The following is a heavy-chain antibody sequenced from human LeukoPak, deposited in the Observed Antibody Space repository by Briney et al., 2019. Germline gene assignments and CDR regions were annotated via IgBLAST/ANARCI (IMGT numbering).Heavy chain of an antibody. J-gene: IGHJ6*03. D-gene: IGHD3-3*01. CDR2: IYTSGST. V-gene: IGHV4-4*09. CDR1: GSSIGTYS. Sequence: SETLSLTCTVSGSSIGTYSWSWIRQPPGKGLEWIGYIYTSGSTNYNPSLKSRVTISVDTSKNQFSLKLSSVTAADTAVYYCAAATFYDFWSGYSQYYYYYMDVWGKGTTVTVSS. CDR3: AAATFYDFWSGYSQYYYYYMDV.